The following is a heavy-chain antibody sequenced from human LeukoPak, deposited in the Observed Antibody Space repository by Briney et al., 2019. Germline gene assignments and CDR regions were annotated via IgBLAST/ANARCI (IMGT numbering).Heavy chain of an antibody. Sequence: GGSLRLSCAASGFTFSTFGMHWIRQAPGKGLEWVAFISHDGNGKHYADSVKGRFTISRDNPDNRLYLHMSSLGPADTAMYYCAREEMATIDPYFDYWGQGTLVTVSS. D-gene: IGHD5-24*01. J-gene: IGHJ4*02. CDR1: GFTFSTFG. CDR3: AREEMATIDPYFDY. V-gene: IGHV3-30*02. CDR2: ISHDGNGK.